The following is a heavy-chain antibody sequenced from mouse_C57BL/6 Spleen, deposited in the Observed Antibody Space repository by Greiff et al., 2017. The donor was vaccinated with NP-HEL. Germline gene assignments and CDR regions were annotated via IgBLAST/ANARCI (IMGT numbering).Heavy chain of an antibody. J-gene: IGHJ3*01. Sequence: LVESGPELVKPGASVKISCKASGYAFSSSWMNWVKQRPGKGLEWIGRIYPGDGDTNYNGKFKGKATLTADKSSSTAYMQLSSLTSEDSAVYFCAREGEGFAYWGQGTLVTVSA. CDR3: AREGEGFAY. CDR1: GYAFSSSW. V-gene: IGHV1-82*01. CDR2: IYPGDGDT.